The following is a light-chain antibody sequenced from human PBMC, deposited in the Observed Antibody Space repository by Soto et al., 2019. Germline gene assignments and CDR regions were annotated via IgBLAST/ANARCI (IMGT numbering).Light chain of an antibody. Sequence: QSVLTQPASVSGSPGQSITISCTGTSYVSWYQQHPGKAPKLMIYEVGNRPSGVSIRFSGSKSGNTASLTISGLQADDEADYYCSSYAHSSIYVFGTGTKVTLL. J-gene: IGLJ1*01. CDR2: EVG. CDR3: SSYAHSSIYV. CDR1: SY. V-gene: IGLV2-14*01.